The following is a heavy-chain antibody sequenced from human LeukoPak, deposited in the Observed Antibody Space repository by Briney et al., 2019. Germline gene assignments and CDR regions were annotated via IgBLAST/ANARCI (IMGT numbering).Heavy chain of an antibody. CDR2: ISGDGGST. Sequence: PGGSLRLSCAASGFTFDDYAMHWVRQAPGKGLEWVSLISGDGGSTYYADSVKGRFTISRDNSKNSLYLQMNSLRTEDTALYYCAKVFWAGAYCGGDCFAAFDIWAKGQWSPSLQ. D-gene: IGHD2-21*02. CDR1: GFTFDDYA. CDR3: AKVFWAGAYCGGDCFAAFDI. V-gene: IGHV3-43*02. J-gene: IGHJ3*02.